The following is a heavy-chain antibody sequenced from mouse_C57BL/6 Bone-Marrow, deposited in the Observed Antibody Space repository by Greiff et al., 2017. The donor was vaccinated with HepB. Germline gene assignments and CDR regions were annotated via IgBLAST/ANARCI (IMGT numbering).Heavy chain of an antibody. Sequence: VKLQESGPGLVAPSQSLSITCTVSGFSLTSYAISWVRQPPGKGLEWLGVIWTGGGTNYNSALKSRLSISKDNSKSQVFLKMNSLQTDDTARYYCARKGGYSNYGFLYAMDYWGQGTSVTVSS. CDR2: IWTGGGT. J-gene: IGHJ4*01. V-gene: IGHV2-9-1*01. CDR3: ARKGGYSNYGFLYAMDY. CDR1: GFSLTSYA. D-gene: IGHD2-5*01.